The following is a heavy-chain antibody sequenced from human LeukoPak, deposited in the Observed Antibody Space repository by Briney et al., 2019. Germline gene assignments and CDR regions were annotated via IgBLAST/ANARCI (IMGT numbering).Heavy chain of an antibody. CDR2: INPNSGGT. Sequence: ASVKVSCKASGYTFTGYYMHWVRQAPGQGLEWMGWINPNSGGTNYAQKLQGRVTMTTDTSTSTAYMELRSLRSDDTAVYYCARDSPIIAAAGGYFDYWGQGTLVTVSS. CDR1: GYTFTGYY. J-gene: IGHJ4*02. D-gene: IGHD6-13*01. CDR3: ARDSPIIAAAGGYFDY. V-gene: IGHV1-2*02.